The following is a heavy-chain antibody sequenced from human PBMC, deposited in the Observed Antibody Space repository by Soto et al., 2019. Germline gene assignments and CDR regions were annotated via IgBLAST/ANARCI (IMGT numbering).Heavy chain of an antibody. CDR1: GGSFSGYY. Sequence: SETLSLTCAVYGGSFSGYYWSWIRQPPGKGLEWIGEINHSGSTNYNPSLKSRVTISVDTSKNQFSLKLSSVTAADTAVYYCARCTGDRTSLYWYFDLWGRGTLVTVSS. D-gene: IGHD2-8*02. CDR3: ARCTGDRTSLYWYFDL. J-gene: IGHJ2*01. V-gene: IGHV4-34*01. CDR2: INHSGST.